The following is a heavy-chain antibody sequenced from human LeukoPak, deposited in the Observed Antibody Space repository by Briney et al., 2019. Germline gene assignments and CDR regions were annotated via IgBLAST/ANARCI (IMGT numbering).Heavy chain of an antibody. V-gene: IGHV1-46*01. Sequence: ASVKVSCKASGYTFTSYYMHWVRQAPGQGLEWMGIINPSGGSTTYAQKFQGRVTMTRDTSISTAYMELSRLRSDDTAVYYCARDRVRQWPRPIDYWGQGTLVTVSS. CDR3: ARDRVRQWPRPIDY. CDR2: INPSGGST. J-gene: IGHJ4*02. CDR1: GYTFTSYY. D-gene: IGHD6-19*01.